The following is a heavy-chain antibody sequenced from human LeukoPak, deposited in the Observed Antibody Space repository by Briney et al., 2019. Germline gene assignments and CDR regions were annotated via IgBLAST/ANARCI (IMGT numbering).Heavy chain of an antibody. CDR3: ARGLQENLAWLTAFSAFDI. J-gene: IGHJ3*02. Sequence: SVKVSCKASGGTFSSYAISWVRQAPGQGLEWMGGIIPIFGTANYAQKFQGRVTITADKPTSTAYMELSSLRSEDTAVYYCARGLQENLAWLTAFSAFDIWGQGTMVTVSS. CDR1: GGTFSSYA. CDR2: IIPIFGTA. D-gene: IGHD6-19*01. V-gene: IGHV1-69*06.